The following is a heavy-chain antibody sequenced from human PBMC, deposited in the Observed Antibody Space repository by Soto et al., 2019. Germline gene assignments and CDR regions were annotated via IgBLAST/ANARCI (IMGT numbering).Heavy chain of an antibody. Sequence: SETLSLTCAVYGGSFSGYYWSWIRQPPGKGLEWIGEINHSGSTNYNPSLKSRVTISVDTSKNQFSLKLSSVTAADTAVYYCARLNSSGSYYFDYWGQGTLVTVSS. CDR1: GGSFSGYY. D-gene: IGHD6-19*01. J-gene: IGHJ4*02. CDR2: INHSGST. V-gene: IGHV4-34*01. CDR3: ARLNSSGSYYFDY.